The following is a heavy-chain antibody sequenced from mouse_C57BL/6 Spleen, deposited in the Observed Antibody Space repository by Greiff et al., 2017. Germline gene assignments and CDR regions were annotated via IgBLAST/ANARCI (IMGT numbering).Heavy chain of an antibody. CDR2: IHPNSGST. Sequence: QVQLQQPGAELVKPGASVKLSCKASGYTFTSYWMHWVKQRPGQGLEWIGMIHPNSGSTNYNEKFKSKATLTVDKSSSTAYMQLSSLTSEDSAVYYCAQDRVGNFAWFAYWGQGTLVTVSA. V-gene: IGHV1-64*01. CDR3: AQDRVGNFAWFAY. CDR1: GYTFTSYW. D-gene: IGHD2-1*01. J-gene: IGHJ3*01.